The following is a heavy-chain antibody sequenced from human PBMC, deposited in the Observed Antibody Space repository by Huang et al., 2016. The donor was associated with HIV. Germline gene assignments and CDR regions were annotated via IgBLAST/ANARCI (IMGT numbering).Heavy chain of an antibody. V-gene: IGHV5-51*01. CDR2: IFPDASDT. Sequence: VQLVQSGAEVKKPGESLKISCKGSGYSFSSYWIAWVRQMPGKGLEWIGIIFPDASDTTYSPSFEGQVTISADKSIGTAYLQWSSLKASDTAMYYCARRFSSSSGYFDYWGQGSLVTVSS. CDR3: ARRFSSSSGYFDY. D-gene: IGHD6-6*01. J-gene: IGHJ4*02. CDR1: GYSFSSYW.